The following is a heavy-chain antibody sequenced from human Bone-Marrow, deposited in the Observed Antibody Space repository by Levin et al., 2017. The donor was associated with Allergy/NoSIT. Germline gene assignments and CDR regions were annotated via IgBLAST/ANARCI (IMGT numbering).Heavy chain of an antibody. D-gene: IGHD3-10*01. CDR3: ARAPYYGPARPYQSDY. CDR1: GGSISSSTYS. J-gene: IGHJ4*02. CDR2: VYYTWST. V-gene: IGHV4-39*01. Sequence: SQTLSLTCSVSGGSISSSTYSWGWIRQPPGKGLEWIGNVYYTWSTHYNPSLKSRVTISADTSKNQFSLKLSSVTAADTAVYYCARAPYYGPARPYQSDYWGQGTLVTVSS.